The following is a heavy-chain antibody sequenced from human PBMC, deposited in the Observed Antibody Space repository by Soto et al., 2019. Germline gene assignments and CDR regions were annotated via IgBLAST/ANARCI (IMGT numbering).Heavy chain of an antibody. CDR1: GFTFSSYS. J-gene: IGHJ6*02. CDR3: ERGGYSSSWYVREYYFYGMDV. Sequence: GGSLRLSCAASGFTFSSYSMNWVRQAPGEGLEWVSSISSSSSYIYYADSVKGRFTISRDNATNSLYLQMNSLRAVDTAVYYFERGGYSSSWYVREYYFYGMDVWGQGTTVTVSS. V-gene: IGHV3-21*01. CDR2: ISSSSSYI. D-gene: IGHD6-13*01.